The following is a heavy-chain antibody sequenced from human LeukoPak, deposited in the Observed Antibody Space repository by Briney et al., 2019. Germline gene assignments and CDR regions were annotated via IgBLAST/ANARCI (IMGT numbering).Heavy chain of an antibody. D-gene: IGHD7-27*01. V-gene: IGHV3-66*01. CDR3: SRDLGYAADI. CDR2: IYSGGTT. CDR1: GFTVSSSY. J-gene: IGHJ3*02. Sequence: GGSLRLSCAASGFTVSSSYMSWVRQAPGKGLQWVSVIYSGGTTYYAESVKGRFTISRDISKNMVFLQMSSLRVEDTAVYFCSRDLGYAADIWGQGTMVTVSS.